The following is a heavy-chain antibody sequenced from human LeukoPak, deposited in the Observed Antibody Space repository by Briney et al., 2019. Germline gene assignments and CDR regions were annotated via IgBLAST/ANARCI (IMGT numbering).Heavy chain of an antibody. Sequence: GSLRLSCAASGFPFNTYVMNWVRQAPGKGLEWVSSITSTSSFTYYADSVKGRFTISRDNAKNSLYLLMSSLKVEDTAVYYCARDVDCTNDGCPQSGLAYWGQGALVTVSS. CDR3: ARDVDCTNDGCPQSGLAY. CDR2: ITSTSSFT. CDR1: GFPFNTYV. D-gene: IGHD2-8*01. V-gene: IGHV3-21*01. J-gene: IGHJ4*02.